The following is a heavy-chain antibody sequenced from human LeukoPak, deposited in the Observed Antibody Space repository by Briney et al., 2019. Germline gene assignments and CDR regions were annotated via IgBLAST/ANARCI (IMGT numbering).Heavy chain of an antibody. Sequence: PSETLSLTCAVYGGSFSGYYWSWIRQPPGKGLEWIGEINHSGSTNYNPSLKSRVTISVDTSKNQFSLKLSSVTAADTAVYYCASTRFRYYFDHWGQGTLVTVSS. CDR2: INHSGST. CDR1: GGSFSGYY. D-gene: IGHD3-3*01. J-gene: IGHJ4*02. V-gene: IGHV4-34*01. CDR3: ASTRFRYYFDH.